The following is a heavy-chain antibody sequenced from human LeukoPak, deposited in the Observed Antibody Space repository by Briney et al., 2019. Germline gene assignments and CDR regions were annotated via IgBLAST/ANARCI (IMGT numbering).Heavy chain of an antibody. D-gene: IGHD3-22*01. J-gene: IGHJ4*02. CDR1: GFTFSSYA. Sequence: GSLRLSCAASGFTFSSYAMSWVRQAPGKGLEWVSAISGSGGSTNYADSVKVRFTISRDNSKNTLYLQMNSLRAEDTAVYYCAKAQQKRITMIVVVIPRGYYYFDYWGQGTLVTVSS. CDR2: ISGSGGST. CDR3: AKAQQKRITMIVVVIPRGYYYFDY. V-gene: IGHV3-23*01.